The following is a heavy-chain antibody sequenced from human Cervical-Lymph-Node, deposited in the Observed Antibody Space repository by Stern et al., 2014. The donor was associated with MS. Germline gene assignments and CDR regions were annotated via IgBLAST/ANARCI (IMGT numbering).Heavy chain of an antibody. CDR3: ARRYFDWSLGA. CDR1: GGSISSSNW. V-gene: IGHV4-4*02. CDR2: MYHRGST. J-gene: IGHJ5*02. Sequence: AQLVESGPGLVKPSGTLSLTCAVSGGSISSSNWWSWVRPPTGQGLEGIGAMYHRGSTNYNPSPTSRVTISVDKSQNQLSLKLSSVTAADTAVYYCARRYFDWSLGAWGQGTLVTVSS. D-gene: IGHD3-9*01.